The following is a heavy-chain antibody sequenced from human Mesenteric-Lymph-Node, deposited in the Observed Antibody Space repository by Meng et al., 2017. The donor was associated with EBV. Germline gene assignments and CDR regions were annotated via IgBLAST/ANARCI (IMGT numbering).Heavy chain of an antibody. V-gene: IGHV4-61*01. CDR2: IYYSGGT. D-gene: IGHD2-15*01. J-gene: IGHJ5*02. CDR1: GASGNSVNYC. Sequence: LAPTLTFLGASGNSVNYCWSCVRPPQGKGLELFAYIYYSGGTNFNPSLKSRAAISLDPSKNQFSLRLSSVTAADTAVYYCARTGRCSGDSCYYNWFDPWGQGTLVTVSS. CDR3: ARTGRCSGDSCYYNWFDP.